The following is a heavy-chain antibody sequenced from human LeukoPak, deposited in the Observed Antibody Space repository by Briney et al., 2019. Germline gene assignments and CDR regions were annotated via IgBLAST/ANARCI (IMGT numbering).Heavy chain of an antibody. J-gene: IGHJ6*02. V-gene: IGHV4-31*03. Sequence: SETLSLTCTVSGGSITNGHYHWNWIRQHPGKGLEWIGYVFYSGSTYYNPSLKSRITISLDTSKNQFSLKLSSMTAADMAVYYCARAESMDVWGQGTTVTVSS. CDR1: GGSITNGHYH. CDR3: ARAESMDV. CDR2: VFYSGST.